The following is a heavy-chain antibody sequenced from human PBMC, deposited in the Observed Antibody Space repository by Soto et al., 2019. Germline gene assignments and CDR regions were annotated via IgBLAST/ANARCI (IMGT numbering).Heavy chain of an antibody. V-gene: IGHV4-39*07. J-gene: IGHJ4*02. D-gene: IGHD6-13*01. CDR2: MYYTGST. Sequence: PSETLSLTCTVSGGSTRSSSHYWGWIRQPPGKGLEWIGSMYYTGSTYYNPSLKSRVTISIDTSKNQFSPKLSSVTAADTAVYYCARDLAAAGTPLFDFWGQGTLVTVSS. CDR1: GGSTRSSSHY. CDR3: ARDLAAAGTPLFDF.